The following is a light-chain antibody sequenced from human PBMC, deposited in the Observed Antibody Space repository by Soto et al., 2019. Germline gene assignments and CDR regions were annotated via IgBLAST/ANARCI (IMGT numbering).Light chain of an antibody. Sequence: QSALTQPRSVSGSPGQSVAISCAGTSSDVGGYNYVSWYQQHPGKAPKLMIYDVTKRPSGVPDRFSGSKSGNTASLTISGLQAEDEADYYCQSYDSSLSGSLYVFGTGTKVTVL. CDR3: QSYDSSLSGSLYV. V-gene: IGLV2-11*01. CDR2: DVT. CDR1: SSDVGGYNY. J-gene: IGLJ1*01.